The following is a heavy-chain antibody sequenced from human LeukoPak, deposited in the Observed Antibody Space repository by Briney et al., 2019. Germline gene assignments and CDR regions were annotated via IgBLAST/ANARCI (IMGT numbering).Heavy chain of an antibody. J-gene: IGHJ4*02. CDR3: ATAAWGSGNYYYFDY. V-gene: IGHV1-24*01. D-gene: IGHD3-10*01. Sequence: GASVKVSCKVSGYTLTELSMHWVRQAPGKGLEWMGGFDPEDGETIYAQKFQGRVTMTEDTSTDTAYMELSSLRSEDTAVYYCATAAWGSGNYYYFDYWGQGTLVTVSS. CDR1: GYTLTELS. CDR2: FDPEDGET.